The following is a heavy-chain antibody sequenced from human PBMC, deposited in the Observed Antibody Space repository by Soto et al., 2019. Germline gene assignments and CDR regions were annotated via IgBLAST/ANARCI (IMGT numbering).Heavy chain of an antibody. J-gene: IGHJ5*02. CDR2: IIPIFVTA. V-gene: IGHV1-69*12. CDR1: GGTFSSYA. CDR3: GRGLGEWFDP. Sequence: QVQLVQSGAEVKKPGSSVKVSCKASGGTFSSYAISWVRQDPGQGLEWMGGIIPIFVTANYAQKFQGRVTITADESTSTAYMKSSSLRSKVTAVYYCGRGLGEWFDPWGQGTLVTVSS.